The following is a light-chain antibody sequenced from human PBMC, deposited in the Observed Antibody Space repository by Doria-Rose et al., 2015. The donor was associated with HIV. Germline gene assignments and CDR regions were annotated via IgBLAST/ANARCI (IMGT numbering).Light chain of an antibody. CDR1: QSLLYTSKNY. Sequence: TQPPESLGMSLGERATLNCKSDQSLLYTSKNYLAWYQQKPGQPPKLLIYWASTRQSGFPARFSGSGSGTDFTLTVSSLEAEDVAVYYCQQYYDTPSFGPGTTVDIQ. CDR3: QQYYDTPS. V-gene: IGKV4-1*01. CDR2: WAS. J-gene: IGKJ3*01.